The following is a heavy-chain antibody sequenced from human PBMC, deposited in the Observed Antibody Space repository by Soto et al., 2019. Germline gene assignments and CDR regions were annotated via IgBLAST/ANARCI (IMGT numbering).Heavy chain of an antibody. D-gene: IGHD2-2*02. Sequence: GGSLRLSCAASGFTFSSYAMSWVRQAPGKGLEWVSAISGSGGSTYYADSVKGRFTISRDNSKNTLYLQMNSLRAEDTAVYYCAKHAPAAIRRDNWFDPWGQGTLVTVSS. J-gene: IGHJ5*02. CDR1: GFTFSSYA. V-gene: IGHV3-23*01. CDR3: AKHAPAAIRRDNWFDP. CDR2: ISGSGGST.